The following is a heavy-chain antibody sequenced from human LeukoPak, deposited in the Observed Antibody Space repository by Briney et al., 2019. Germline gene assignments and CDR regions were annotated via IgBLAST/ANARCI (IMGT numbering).Heavy chain of an antibody. J-gene: IGHJ6*02. D-gene: IGHD3-10*01. CDR2: ISAYNGNT. CDR3: ARAAGYYGSGSYYYYGMDV. CDR1: GYTFTSYG. Sequence: GASVKASCKASGYTFTSYGISWVRQAPGQGLEWMGWISAYNGNTNYAQKLQGRVTMTTDTSTSTAYMELRSLRSDDTAVYYCARAAGYYGSGSYYYYGMDVWGQGTTVPVSS. V-gene: IGHV1-18*01.